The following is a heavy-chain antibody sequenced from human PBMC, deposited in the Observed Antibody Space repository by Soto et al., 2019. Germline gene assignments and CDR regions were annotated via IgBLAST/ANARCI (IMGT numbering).Heavy chain of an antibody. D-gene: IGHD3-10*01. CDR1: GFTFSSYG. Sequence: QVQLVESGGGVVQPGRSLRLSCVASGFTFSSYGMHWVRQAPGKGLEWVAVISYDGSNKYYADSVKGRFTISRDNSKNTLYLQMNSLRAEDTAVYYCAKGIGTMVRGVIITYYGMDVWGQGTTVTVSS. J-gene: IGHJ6*02. CDR2: ISYDGSNK. V-gene: IGHV3-30*18. CDR3: AKGIGTMVRGVIITYYGMDV.